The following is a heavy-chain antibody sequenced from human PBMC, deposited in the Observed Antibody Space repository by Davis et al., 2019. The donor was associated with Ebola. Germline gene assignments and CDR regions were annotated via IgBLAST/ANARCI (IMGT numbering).Heavy chain of an antibody. CDR1: GGSISSYY. V-gene: IGHV4-59*01. CDR2: IYYSGST. D-gene: IGHD3/OR15-3a*01. Sequence: MPGGSLRLSCTVSGGSISSYYWSWIRQPPGKGLEWIGYIYYSGSTNYNPSLKSRVTISVDTSKNQFSLKLSSVIAADTAVYYCARGGRGAFDIWGQGTMVTVSS. CDR3: ARGGRGAFDI. J-gene: IGHJ3*02.